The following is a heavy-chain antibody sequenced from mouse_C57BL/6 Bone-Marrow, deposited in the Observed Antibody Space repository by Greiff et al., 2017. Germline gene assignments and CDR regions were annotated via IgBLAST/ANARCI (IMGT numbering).Heavy chain of an antibody. CDR1: GFNINDYY. V-gene: IGHV14-2*01. CDR2: IDPEDGET. D-gene: IGHD1-1*01. J-gene: IGHJ2*01. Sequence: VQLQQSGAELVKPGASVKLSCTASGFNINDYYIHWVKQRPEQGLGWIGRIDPEDGETKYAPKFQDKATITADTSSNTAYLQLRSLTSEDTAVYYCTRSLGYYGTNYWGQGTTLTVSS. CDR3: TRSLGYYGTNY.